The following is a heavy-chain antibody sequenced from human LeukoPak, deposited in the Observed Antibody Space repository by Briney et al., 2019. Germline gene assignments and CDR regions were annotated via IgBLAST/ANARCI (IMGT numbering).Heavy chain of an antibody. CDR3: ARDLGQYYDTSDNWFDP. V-gene: IGHV3-74*01. CDR2: IKSDGTIT. J-gene: IGHJ5*02. Sequence: GGSLRLSCAVSGFSFSDYWMHWVRQAPGKGLVWVSRIKSDGTITNYADSVKGRFTVSRDNAKNTLYLQMNSLRAEDTAVYYCARDLGQYYDTSDNWFDPWGQGTLVTVSS. D-gene: IGHD3-22*01. CDR1: GFSFSDYW.